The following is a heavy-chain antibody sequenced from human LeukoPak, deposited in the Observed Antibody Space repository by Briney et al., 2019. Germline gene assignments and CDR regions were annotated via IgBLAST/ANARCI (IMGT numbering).Heavy chain of an antibody. V-gene: IGHV4-34*01. D-gene: IGHD5-12*01. CDR3: ARGGLATINLTRGPFDY. CDR2: INHSGST. Sequence: PSETLSLTCAVYGGSFSGYYWSWIRQPPGKGLEWIGEINHSGSTKYNSSLKSRVTISVDTSKNQFSLKLSSVTAADTAVYYCARGGLATINLTRGPFDYWGQGTLVTVSS. J-gene: IGHJ4*02. CDR1: GGSFSGYY.